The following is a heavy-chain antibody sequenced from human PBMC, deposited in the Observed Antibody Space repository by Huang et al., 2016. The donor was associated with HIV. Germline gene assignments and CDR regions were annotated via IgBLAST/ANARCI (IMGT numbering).Heavy chain of an antibody. Sequence: QVQLVQSGGEVKKPGASVKVSCKASDYTFTSYGISWVGQAPGQGLEWMGWISTNNGDTNYAQKFQGRVTMTTDTSTSTAYMELRSLRSDDTAVYYGGGSSGYWSFDYWGQGTLVTVSS. J-gene: IGHJ4*02. CDR2: ISTNNGDT. V-gene: IGHV1-18*04. CDR3: GGSSGYWSFDY. CDR1: DYTFTSYG. D-gene: IGHD3-22*01.